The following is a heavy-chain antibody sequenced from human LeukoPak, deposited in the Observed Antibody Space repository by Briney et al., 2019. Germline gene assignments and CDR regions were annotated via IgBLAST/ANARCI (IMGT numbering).Heavy chain of an antibody. CDR1: GGSISSGDCY. J-gene: IGHJ4*02. D-gene: IGHD2-21*02. CDR3: AREILAYCGGDCYSAPFDY. V-gene: IGHV4-30-4*01. Sequence: NPSETLSLTCTVSGGSISSGDCYWSWIRQPPGKGLQWIGYIHNSGSTYYNPSLKSRVTISVDTSKSQFSLKLNSVTAADTAVYYCAREILAYCGGDCYSAPFDYWGQGTLVTVSS. CDR2: IHNSGST.